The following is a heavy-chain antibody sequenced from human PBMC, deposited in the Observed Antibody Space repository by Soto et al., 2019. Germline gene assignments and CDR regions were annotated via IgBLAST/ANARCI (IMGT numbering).Heavy chain of an antibody. CDR2: INPSGGST. D-gene: IGHD6-19*01. Sequence: QVQLVQSGAEVKKPGASVKVSCKASGYTFTSYYMHWVRQAPGQGLEWMGIINPSGGSTSYAQKFQGRVSMTRDTSTSTVYMDVSSLRSEDTAVYYCARGGSRWYWYWGQGTLVTVSS. J-gene: IGHJ4*02. V-gene: IGHV1-46*01. CDR1: GYTFTSYY. CDR3: ARGGSRWYWY.